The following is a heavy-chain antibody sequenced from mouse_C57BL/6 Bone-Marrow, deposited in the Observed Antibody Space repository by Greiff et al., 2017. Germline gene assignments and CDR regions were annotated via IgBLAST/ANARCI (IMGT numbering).Heavy chain of an antibody. CDR2: ISSGGSYT. CDR3: ARRGNWDDY. CDR1: GFTFSSYG. V-gene: IGHV5-6*02. Sequence: DVQLQESGGDLVKPGGSLKLSCAASGFTFSSYGMSWVRQTPDKRLEWVATISSGGSYTYYPDSVKGRFTISRDNAKNTLYLQMSSLKAEDTAMYYCARRGNWDDYWGQGTTLTVSS. J-gene: IGHJ2*01. D-gene: IGHD4-1*01.